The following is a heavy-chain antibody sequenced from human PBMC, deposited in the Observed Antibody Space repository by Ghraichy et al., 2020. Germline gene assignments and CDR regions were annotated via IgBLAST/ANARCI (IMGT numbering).Heavy chain of an antibody. CDR1: GFTVSSNY. V-gene: IGHV3-53*04. Sequence: LSLTCAASGFTVSSNYMSWVRQAPGKGLEWVSVIYSGGSTYYADSVKGRFTISRHNSKNTLYVQMNSLRAEDTAVYYCARDHPRGGMDVWGQGTTVTVSS. CDR3: ARDHPRGGMDV. CDR2: IYSGGST. J-gene: IGHJ6*02.